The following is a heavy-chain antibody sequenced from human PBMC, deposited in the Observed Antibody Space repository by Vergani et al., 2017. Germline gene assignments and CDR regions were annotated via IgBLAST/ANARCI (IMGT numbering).Heavy chain of an antibody. CDR1: GYSITNYW. CDR3: AKTHDFSSLYSSYNWFDP. Sequence: EVQLVQSGAEVKKPGESLKISCQGSGYSITNYWIAWVRQRPGKGLEWMGIIYAGDSDVRYSPSFQGQVTMSVDKSLSTAYLQWSSLKASDTATYYCAKTHDFSSLYSSYNWFDPWGQGTQVPVSS. D-gene: IGHD3-3*01. CDR2: IYAGDSDV. V-gene: IGHV5-51*03. J-gene: IGHJ5*02.